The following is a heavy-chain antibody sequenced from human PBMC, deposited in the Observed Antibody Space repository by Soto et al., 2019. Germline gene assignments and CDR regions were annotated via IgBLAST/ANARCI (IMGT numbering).Heavy chain of an antibody. CDR2: IYHSGST. CDR3: ARARRPSPPLLASLPPLIIPYYSYGMDV. J-gene: IGHJ6*02. CDR1: GGSISSSNW. D-gene: IGHD3-10*01. Sequence: PSETLSLTCAVSGGSISSSNWWSWVRQPPGKGLEWIGEIYHSGSTNYNPSLKSRVTISVDKCKNQFSLKLSSVTAADTAVYYCARARRPSPPLLASLPPLIIPYYSYGMDVWGQGTTVTVSS. V-gene: IGHV4-4*02.